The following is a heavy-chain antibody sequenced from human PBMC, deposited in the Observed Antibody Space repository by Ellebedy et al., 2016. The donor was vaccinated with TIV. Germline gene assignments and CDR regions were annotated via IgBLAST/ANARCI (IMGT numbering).Heavy chain of an antibody. CDR2: INPSGGST. CDR3: ARDYYDILTGYYDWFDP. CDR1: GYTFTSYY. V-gene: IGHV1-46*01. J-gene: IGHJ5*02. Sequence: AASVKVSCKASGYTFTSYYMHWVRQAPGQGLEWMGIINPSGGSTSYAQKFQGRVTMTRDTSTSTVYMELSSLRSEDTAVYYCARDYYDILTGYYDWFDPWGQGTLVTVSS. D-gene: IGHD3-9*01.